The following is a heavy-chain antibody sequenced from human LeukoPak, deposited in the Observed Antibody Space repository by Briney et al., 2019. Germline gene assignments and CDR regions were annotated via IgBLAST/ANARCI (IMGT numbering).Heavy chain of an antibody. CDR1: GFTFSNAW. Sequence: PGGSLRLPCAASGFTFSNAWMSWVRHAPGKGLEWVGRIKSKTDGGTTDYAAPVKGRFTISRDDSKNTLYLQMNSLKTEDTAVYYCTTLKDIVVVVAATPDYYYYMDVWGKGTTVTVSS. D-gene: IGHD2-15*01. J-gene: IGHJ6*03. CDR2: IKSKTDGGTT. V-gene: IGHV3-15*01. CDR3: TTLKDIVVVVAATPDYYYYMDV.